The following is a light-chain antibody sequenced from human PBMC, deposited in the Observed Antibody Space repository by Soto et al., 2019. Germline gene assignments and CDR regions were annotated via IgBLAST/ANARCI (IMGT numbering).Light chain of an antibody. V-gene: IGLV1-40*01. CDR2: GNN. CDR1: SSNIGAHYD. CDR3: QSYDSSLSAVV. Sequence: QSVLTQPPSVSGAPGQRVTISCTGNSSNIGAHYDVQWYQQLPGTAPKLLIYGNNNRPSGVPDRFSGSKSGTSASLAITGLQAEDEADYYCQSYDSSLSAVVFGGGTKLTVL. J-gene: IGLJ2*01.